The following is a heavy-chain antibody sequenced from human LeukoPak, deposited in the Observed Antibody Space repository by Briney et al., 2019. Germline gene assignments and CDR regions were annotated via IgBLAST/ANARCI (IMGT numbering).Heavy chain of an antibody. Sequence: GGSLRLSCAAPGFTFSSYAMSWVRDAPGKGLEWVGFIRSKAYGGTTEYAASVKGRFTISTDDSKSIAYLQMNSLKTEDTAVYYCGRGIAVAGSGLGYWGQGTLVTVSS. CDR1: GFTFSSYA. J-gene: IGHJ4*02. V-gene: IGHV3-49*04. CDR2: IRSKAYGGTT. D-gene: IGHD6-19*01. CDR3: GRGIAVAGSGLGY.